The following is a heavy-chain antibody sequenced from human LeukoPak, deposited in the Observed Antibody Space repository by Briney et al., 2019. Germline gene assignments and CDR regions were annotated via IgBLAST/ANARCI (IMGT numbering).Heavy chain of an antibody. D-gene: IGHD6-25*01. J-gene: IGHJ4*02. CDR3: ARGAANSVQDY. Sequence: SETLSLTCTVSGGSVSSGSYYWSWIRQPPGKGLEWIGYIYYSGSTNYNPSLKSRVTISVDTSKNQFSLKLSSVTAADTAVYCCARGAANSVQDYWGQGILVTVSS. CDR1: GGSVSSGSYY. V-gene: IGHV4-61*01. CDR2: IYYSGST.